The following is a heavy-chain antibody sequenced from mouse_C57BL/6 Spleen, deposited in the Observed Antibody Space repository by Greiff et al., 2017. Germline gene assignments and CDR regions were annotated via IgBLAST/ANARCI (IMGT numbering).Heavy chain of an antibody. CDR2: ISSGGSYT. V-gene: IGHV5-6*01. D-gene: IGHD1-1*01. CDR1: GFTFSSYG. J-gene: IGHJ2*01. CDR3: ARPYYYGSSHYFDY. Sequence: VQLQQSGGDLVKPGGSLKLSCAASGFTFSSYGMSWVRQTPDKRLEWVATISSGGSYTYYPDSVKGRFTISRDNAKNTLYLQMSSLKSEDTAMYYCARPYYYGSSHYFDYWGQGTTLTVSS.